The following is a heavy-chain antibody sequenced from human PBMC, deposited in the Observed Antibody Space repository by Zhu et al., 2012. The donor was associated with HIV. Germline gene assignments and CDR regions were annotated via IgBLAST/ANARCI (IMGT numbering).Heavy chain of an antibody. V-gene: IGHV4-59*11. CDR1: GGSISSHY. Sequence: QVQLQESGPGLVKPSETLSLTCTVSGGSISSHYWSWIRQPPGKGLEWIGYIYYSGSTNYNPSLKSRVTISVDTSKNQFSLKLSSVTAADTAVYYCARESTTVTTMNWFDPWGQGTLVTVSS. CDR3: ARESTTVTTMNWFDP. J-gene: IGHJ5*02. D-gene: IGHD4-17*01. CDR2: IYYSGST.